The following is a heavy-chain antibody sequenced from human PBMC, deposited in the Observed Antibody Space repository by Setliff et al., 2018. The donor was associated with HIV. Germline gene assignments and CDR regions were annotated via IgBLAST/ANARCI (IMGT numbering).Heavy chain of an antibody. CDR1: GYTLTSYG. Sequence: ASVKVSCKASGYTLTSYGISWVRQAPGQGLEWMGWISAYNGNTNYAQKLQGRVTMTTDTSTSTAYMELRSLRSDDTAVYYCARGPPIVVVPAALLTFDYWGQGTLVTVS. CDR2: ISAYNGNT. D-gene: IGHD2-2*01. J-gene: IGHJ4*02. CDR3: ARGPPIVVVPAALLTFDY. V-gene: IGHV1-18*01.